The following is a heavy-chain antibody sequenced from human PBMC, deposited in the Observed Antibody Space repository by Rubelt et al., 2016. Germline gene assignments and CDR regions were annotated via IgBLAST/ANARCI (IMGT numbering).Heavy chain of an antibody. CDR2: ISPYNGNT. J-gene: IGHJ6*02. D-gene: IGHD1-1*01. CDR3: ARCGLHNWNDVYGMDG. Sequence: EVRKPGSSVKVSCKASGVTFSSSPMSWVRQAPGQGLEWMGRISPYNGNTNYGQKLQGRVPLTTDPSTSTAYMGLRSLRSDDPAVYYCARCGLHNWNDVYGMDGWGQGTTVTVSS. CDR1: GVTFSSSP. V-gene: IGHV1-18*01.